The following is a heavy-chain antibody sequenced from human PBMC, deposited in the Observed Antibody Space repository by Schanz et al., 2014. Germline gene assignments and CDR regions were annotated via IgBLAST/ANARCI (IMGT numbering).Heavy chain of an antibody. V-gene: IGHV3-23*01. CDR2: ISSGGGST. Sequence: EVQLLESGGGLVQPGGSLKLSCAASGLIFSNYVMSWVRQAPGKGLEWVSSISSGGGSTYYADSAKGRFTISRDNSKNTLYLQMNSLRAEDTAVYYCARPALWFGDNCFDPWGQGTLVTVSS. D-gene: IGHD3-10*01. CDR3: ARPALWFGDNCFDP. CDR1: GLIFSNYV. J-gene: IGHJ5*02.